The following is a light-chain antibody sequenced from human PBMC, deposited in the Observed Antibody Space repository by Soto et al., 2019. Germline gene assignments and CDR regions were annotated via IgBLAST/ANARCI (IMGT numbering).Light chain of an antibody. V-gene: IGKV1-5*01. Sequence: DIQMTQSPSTLSASVGDRVTITCRASQSISSWLAWYQQKPGKAPKFLIYDASSLESGVPSRFSGSGSGTEFTLTISSLQPDDFATYYCQQYNSYPWTFSQGTKVEIK. J-gene: IGKJ1*01. CDR1: QSISSW. CDR3: QQYNSYPWT. CDR2: DAS.